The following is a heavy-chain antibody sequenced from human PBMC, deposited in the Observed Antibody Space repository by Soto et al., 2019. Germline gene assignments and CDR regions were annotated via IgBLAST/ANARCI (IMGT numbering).Heavy chain of an antibody. Sequence: GGSLRLSCAASGFTFSSYAMSWVRQAPGKGLEWVSAISGSGGSTYYADSVKGRFTISRDNSKNTLYLQMNSLRAEDTAVYYCASWESFTGATPFDYWGQGTLVTVSS. V-gene: IGHV3-23*01. D-gene: IGHD1-26*01. CDR1: GFTFSSYA. J-gene: IGHJ4*02. CDR2: ISGSGGST. CDR3: ASWESFTGATPFDY.